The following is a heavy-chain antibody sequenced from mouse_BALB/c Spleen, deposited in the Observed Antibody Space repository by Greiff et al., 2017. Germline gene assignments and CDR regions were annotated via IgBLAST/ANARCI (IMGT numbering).Heavy chain of an antibody. CDR2: ISSGGST. CDR3: ARDDRWGFFDY. J-gene: IGHJ2*01. D-gene: IGHD3-2*01. V-gene: IGHV5-6-5*01. CDR1: GFTFSSYA. Sequence: EVQRVESGGGLVKPGGSLKLSCAASGFTFSSYAMSWVRQTPEKRLEWVASISSGGSTYYPDSVKGRFTISRDNARNILYLQMSSLRSEDTAMYYCARDDRWGFFDYWGQGTTLTVSS.